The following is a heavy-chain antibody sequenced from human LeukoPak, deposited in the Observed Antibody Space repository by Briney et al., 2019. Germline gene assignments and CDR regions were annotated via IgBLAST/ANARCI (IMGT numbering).Heavy chain of an antibody. V-gene: IGHV1-8*01. CDR2: MNPNSGNT. CDR3: ARSGAAAGIGGNWFDP. CDR1: GYTFTSYD. D-gene: IGHD6-13*01. J-gene: IGHJ5*02. Sequence: ASVKVSCKASGYTFTSYDINWVRQATGQGPEWMRWMNPNSGNTAYAQKFQGRITMTRNTSIRTAYMELSSLRSEDTAVYYCARSGAAAGIGGNWFDPWGQGTLVTVSS.